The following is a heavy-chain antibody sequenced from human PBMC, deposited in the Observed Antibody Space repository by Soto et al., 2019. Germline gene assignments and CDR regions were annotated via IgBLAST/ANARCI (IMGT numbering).Heavy chain of an antibody. CDR3: AKGVVVATTSFQH. V-gene: IGHV3-30*18. D-gene: IGHD2-15*01. CDR2: ISYDGSDK. CDR1: GFTFSSYG. Sequence: ESVGGVVQPGRSLRLSCAASGFTFSSYGMHWVRQAPGKGLEWVAVISYDGSDKYYADSVKGRFTISRDNSNNTLYLQMDSLRAEDTAVYYCAKGVVVATTSFQHWGQGTLVTVSS. J-gene: IGHJ1*01.